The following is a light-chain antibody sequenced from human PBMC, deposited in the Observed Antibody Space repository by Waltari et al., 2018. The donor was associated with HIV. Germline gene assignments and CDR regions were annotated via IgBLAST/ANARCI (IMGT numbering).Light chain of an antibody. CDR2: MHN. J-gene: IGLJ3*02. CDR3: AAWDGSLSVVL. Sequence: QSELTQPPSASGTSGVRVTISCSGSSSNVGSNYLYWYQQVPGMATKPLFYMHNQRPSGVPDRFAGSKSGTSASLAISGLRSDDEADYYCAAWDGSLSVVLFGGGTKLTVL. V-gene: IGLV1-47*01. CDR1: SSNVGSNY.